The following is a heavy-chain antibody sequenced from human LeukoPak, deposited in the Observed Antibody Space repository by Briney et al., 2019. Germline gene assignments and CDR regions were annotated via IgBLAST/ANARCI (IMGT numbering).Heavy chain of an antibody. CDR2: IWHDGSRA. J-gene: IGHJ4*02. CDR3: ARDCASVATLSSGLCGFWDE. V-gene: IGHV3-33*01. CDR1: GFIFSKNG. Sequence: GGSLRLSCAASGFIFSKNGIHWVRQAPGKGLEWVAIIWHDGSRAYYADSAKGRFTISRDNSKNMAYLQMNSLRAEDTAVYYCARDCASVATLSSGLCGFWDEWGQGTLVTVSS. D-gene: IGHD4-23*01.